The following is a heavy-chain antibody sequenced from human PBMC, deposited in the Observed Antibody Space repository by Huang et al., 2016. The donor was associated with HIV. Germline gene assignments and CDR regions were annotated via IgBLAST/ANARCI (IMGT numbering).Heavy chain of an antibody. J-gene: IGHJ6*03. CDR1: GFIFNDFA. Sequence: QLVESGGDSVQSGRSLRLSCRGSGFIFNDFAINWFRQSPGKGLEWVVFVRSKGFGGASKSAPSVKDRLTVSRDEAKNVAFLQMDKLQVDDTAIYYCSPSGDDYFYFYMDVWGNGTTVIVS. V-gene: IGHV3-49*03. CDR2: VRSKGFGGAS. D-gene: IGHD4-17*01. CDR3: SPSGDDYFYFYMDV.